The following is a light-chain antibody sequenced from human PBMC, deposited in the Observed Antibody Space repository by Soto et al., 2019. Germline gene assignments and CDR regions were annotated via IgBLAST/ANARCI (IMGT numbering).Light chain of an antibody. CDR3: QQYYSYPRT. V-gene: IGKV1-8*01. CDR1: QCISSY. CDR2: AAS. J-gene: IGKJ1*01. Sequence: AMRITQSPSSFSASTGDRVTITCRAGQCISSYLAWYQQKPGKAPKLLTYAASTLQSGVPSRFSGSGSGTDFTLTISCLQSEDFATYYCQQYYSYPRTFGQGTKV.